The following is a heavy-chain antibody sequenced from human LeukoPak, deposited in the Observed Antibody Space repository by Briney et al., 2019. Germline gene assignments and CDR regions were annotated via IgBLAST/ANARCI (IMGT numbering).Heavy chain of an antibody. D-gene: IGHD3-22*01. CDR1: GGSISSYY. V-gene: IGHV4-59*08. CDR2: IYYSGST. CDR3: ASSDYYDSSGLKF. Sequence: SETLSLTCTVSGGSISSYYWSWIRQPPGKGLEWIGYIYYSGSTNYNPSLKSRVTISVDTSKNQFSLKLSSVTAADTAVYYCASSDYYDSSGLKFWGQGTVVTVSS. J-gene: IGHJ3*01.